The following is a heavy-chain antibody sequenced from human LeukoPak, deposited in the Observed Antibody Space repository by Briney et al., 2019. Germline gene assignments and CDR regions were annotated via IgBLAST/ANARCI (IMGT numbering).Heavy chain of an antibody. V-gene: IGHV3-30*03. CDR3: ARVGGSYSYYFDY. Sequence: PGGSLRLSCAASGFTFSSNVMYWVRQAPGKGLEWVAVISYDGSNKYYADSVKGRFTISRDNPKNTVYLQMNSLRAEDTAVYYCARVGGSYSYYFDYWGRGTLVTVSS. J-gene: IGHJ4*02. CDR2: ISYDGSNK. CDR1: GFTFSSNV. D-gene: IGHD1-26*01.